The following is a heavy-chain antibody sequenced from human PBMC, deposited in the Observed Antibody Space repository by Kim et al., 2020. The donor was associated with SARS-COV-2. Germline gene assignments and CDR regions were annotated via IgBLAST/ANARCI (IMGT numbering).Heavy chain of an antibody. V-gene: IGHV1-18*01. D-gene: IGHD2-21*02. CDR1: GYTFTSYG. CDR3: ATSTGGDTSRDFDL. J-gene: IGHJ2*01. CDR2: ISAYNGNT. Sequence: ASVKVSCKASGYTFTSYGISWVRQAPGQGLEWMGWISAYNGNTNYAQKLQGRVTMTTDTSTSTAYMELRSLRSDDTAVYYCATSTGGDTSRDFDLWGRGTLVTVSS.